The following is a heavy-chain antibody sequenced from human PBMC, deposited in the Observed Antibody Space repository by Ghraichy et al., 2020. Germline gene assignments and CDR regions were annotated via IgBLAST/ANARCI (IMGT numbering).Heavy chain of an antibody. V-gene: IGHV1-8*01. CDR1: GYTFTSYD. CDR2: MNPNSGNT. J-gene: IGHJ4*02. D-gene: IGHD3-10*01. Sequence: ASVKVSCKASGYTFTSYDFNWVRQATGQGLEWMGWMNPNSGNTGYAQKFQGRVTMTRNTSISTAYMELSSLRSEDTAVYYCARGGVEGDLFPVDYWGQGTLVTVSS. CDR3: ARGGVEGDLFPVDY.